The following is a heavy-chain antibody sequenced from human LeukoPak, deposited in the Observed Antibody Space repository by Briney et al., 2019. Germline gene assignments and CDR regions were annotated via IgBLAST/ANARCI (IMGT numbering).Heavy chain of an antibody. V-gene: IGHV1-18*01. D-gene: IGHD2-15*01. CDR1: GYTFNNYG. CDR3: ARDSADCSGSSCYSAEYFQH. J-gene: IGHJ1*01. Sequence: ASVKVSCKASGYTFNNYGISWVRQAPGHGLEWMGRISAYNGNTNYAQKVQDRVTMTTDTSTSIAYMELRNLTADDTAVYYCARDSADCSGSSCYSAEYFQHWGQGTLVTVSS. CDR2: ISAYNGNT.